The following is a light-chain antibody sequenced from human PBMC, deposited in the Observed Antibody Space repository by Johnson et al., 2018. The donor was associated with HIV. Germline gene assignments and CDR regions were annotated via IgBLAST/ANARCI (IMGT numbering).Light chain of an antibody. J-gene: IGLJ1*01. CDR3: GTWDSGLSAVYV. CDR1: SSNIGNNY. CDR2: ENN. Sequence: QSVLTQPPSVSAAPGQKVTISCSGSSSNIGNNYVSWYQQLPGTAPKLLIYENNKRPSGIPDRFSGSKSGTSATLGITGLQTGDEADYYCGTWDSGLSAVYVFGTGTKGTVL. V-gene: IGLV1-51*02.